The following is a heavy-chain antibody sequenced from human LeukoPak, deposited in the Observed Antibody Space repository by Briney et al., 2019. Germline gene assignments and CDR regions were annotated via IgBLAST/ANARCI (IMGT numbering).Heavy chain of an antibody. CDR3: ASTGYCSGGSCYSNRY. Sequence: ASVKVSCKASGYTFTGYYMHWVRQAPGQGLEWMGWINPNSGGTNYAQKFQGRVTMTRDTSISTAYVELSRLRSDDTAVYYCASTGYCSGGSCYSNRYWGQGTLVTVSS. CDR2: INPNSGGT. D-gene: IGHD2-15*01. CDR1: GYTFTGYY. J-gene: IGHJ4*02. V-gene: IGHV1-2*02.